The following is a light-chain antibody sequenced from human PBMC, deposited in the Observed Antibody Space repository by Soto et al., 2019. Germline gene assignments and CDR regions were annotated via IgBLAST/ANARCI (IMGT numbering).Light chain of an antibody. Sequence: DIVMTQSPDSLAVSLGERATINCKSSQSVLYSSNNKNYLAWYQQKPGQPPTLLIYWASTRESGVPARFSGSGSWTDITLTISSLQAEDVAVYYCQQYYSTPLTFGQGTKVEIK. J-gene: IGKJ1*01. V-gene: IGKV4-1*01. CDR3: QQYYSTPLT. CDR2: WAS. CDR1: QSVLYSSNNKNY.